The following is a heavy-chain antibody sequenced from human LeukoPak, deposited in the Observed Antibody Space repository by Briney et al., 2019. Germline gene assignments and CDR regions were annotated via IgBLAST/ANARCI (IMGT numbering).Heavy chain of an antibody. Sequence: GASAKASCKASGYTLTSYDITWGRQATGQGLEWRGWMNPNSGNTGYAQKFQGRVTITRNTSISTAYMELSSLRSEDTAVYYCARGPPDTAMVGDYFDYWGQGTLVTVSS. D-gene: IGHD5-18*01. CDR2: MNPNSGNT. V-gene: IGHV1-8*03. CDR1: GYTLTSYD. J-gene: IGHJ4*02. CDR3: ARGPPDTAMVGDYFDY.